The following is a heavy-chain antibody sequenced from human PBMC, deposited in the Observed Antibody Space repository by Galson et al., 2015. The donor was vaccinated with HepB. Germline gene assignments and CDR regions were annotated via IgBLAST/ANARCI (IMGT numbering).Heavy chain of an antibody. CDR1: GFTFSSYA. CDR3: AKAPYQLPLGWYLNYYYYYGMDV. CDR2: ISGSGGST. Sequence: SLRLSCAASGFTFSSYAMSWVRQAPGKGLEWVSAISGSGGSTYYADSVKDRFTISRDNSKNTLYLQMNSLRAEDTAVYYCAKAPYQLPLGWYLNYYYYYGMDVWGQGTTVTVSS. V-gene: IGHV3-23*01. J-gene: IGHJ6*02. D-gene: IGHD2-2*01.